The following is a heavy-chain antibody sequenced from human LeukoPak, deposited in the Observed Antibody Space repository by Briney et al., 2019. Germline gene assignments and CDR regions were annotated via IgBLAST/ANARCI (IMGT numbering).Heavy chain of an antibody. J-gene: IGHJ6*02. V-gene: IGHV1-46*01. D-gene: IGHD6-19*01. CDR1: GYTFTSYY. Sequence: ASVKVSCKASGYTFTSYYMHWVRQAPGQGLEWMGIINPSGGSTSYAQKFQGRVTMTRDTSTSTVYMELSSLGSEDTAVYYCARESSGYTYYYYYGMDVWGQGTTVTVSS. CDR2: INPSGGST. CDR3: ARESSGYTYYYYYGMDV.